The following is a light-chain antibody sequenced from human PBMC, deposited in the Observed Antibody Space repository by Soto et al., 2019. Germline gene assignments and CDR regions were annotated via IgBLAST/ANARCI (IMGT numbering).Light chain of an antibody. CDR3: QQYGSSPWT. CDR2: GAS. J-gene: IGKJ1*01. Sequence: ETVLTQSPGTLSLSPGERATLSCRASQTIRSNYLAWYRQTPGQAPRLLIYGASNRATGIEDRFSGGGSGTDFTLIISRLEPEDFALYYCQQYGSSPWTFGQGTKVEIK. CDR1: QTIRSNY. V-gene: IGKV3-20*01.